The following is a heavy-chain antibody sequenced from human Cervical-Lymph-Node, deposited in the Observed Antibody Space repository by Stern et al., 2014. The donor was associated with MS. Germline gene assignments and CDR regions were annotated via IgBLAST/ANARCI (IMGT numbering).Heavy chain of an antibody. CDR3: ARGGSTDAFDI. Sequence: QDQLVQSGSELKKPGASVKVSCKTSGYTFTIYAMNWVRQAPGQGLEWMGWINTNTGNPTYAQGFTGRFVFSLDTSVSTAYMQINGLKAEDTAVYYCARGGSTDAFDIWGQGTMVTVSS. CDR1: GYTFTIYA. D-gene: IGHD3-16*01. J-gene: IGHJ3*02. CDR2: INTNTGNP. V-gene: IGHV7-4-1*02.